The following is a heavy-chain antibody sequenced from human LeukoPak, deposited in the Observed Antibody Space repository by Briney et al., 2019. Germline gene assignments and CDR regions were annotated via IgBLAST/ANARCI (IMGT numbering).Heavy chain of an antibody. D-gene: IGHD4-23*01. J-gene: IGHJ4*02. CDR3: AKAQTTVVTRSLDY. CDR1: GFTFSSYA. V-gene: IGHV3-23*01. CDR2: ISGSGGST. Sequence: GGSLRLSCAASGFTFSSYAMSWVRQAPGKGLEWVSAISGSGGSTYYADSVKGRSTISRDNSKNTLYLQMNSLRAEDTAVYYCAKAQTTVVTRSLDYWGQGTLVTVSS.